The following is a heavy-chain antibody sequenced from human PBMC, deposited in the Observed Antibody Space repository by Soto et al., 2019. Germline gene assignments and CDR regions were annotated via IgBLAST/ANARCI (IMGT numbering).Heavy chain of an antibody. J-gene: IGHJ6*02. D-gene: IGHD2-2*01. CDR3: ARAYCSSTSCPRIAYYYYGMDV. Sequence: GGSLRLSCAASGFTFSSYAMHWVRQAPGKGLEWVAVISYDGSNKYYADSVKGRFTISRDNSKNTLYLQMNSLRAEDTAVYYCARAYCSSTSCPRIAYYYYGMDVWGQGTTVTVSS. V-gene: IGHV3-30-3*01. CDR2: ISYDGSNK. CDR1: GFTFSSYA.